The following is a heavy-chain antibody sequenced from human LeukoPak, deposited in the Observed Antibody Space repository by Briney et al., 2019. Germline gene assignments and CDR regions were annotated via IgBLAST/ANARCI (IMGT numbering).Heavy chain of an antibody. Sequence: SETLSLTCTVSGGSINNNYWSWTRQPPGKGLEWIGCVYSSGSTNYNPSLKSRVTISVDTSKNQFSLKLSSVTAADTALYYCARVRDGSGSYRRPIDYWGQGTLVTVSS. V-gene: IGHV4-59*08. CDR3: ARVRDGSGSYRRPIDY. J-gene: IGHJ4*02. CDR1: GGSINNNY. CDR2: VYSSGST. D-gene: IGHD3-10*01.